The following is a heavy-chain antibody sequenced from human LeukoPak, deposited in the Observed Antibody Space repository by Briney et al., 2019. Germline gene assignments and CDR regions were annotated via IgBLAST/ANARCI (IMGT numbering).Heavy chain of an antibody. CDR2: INHSGST. V-gene: IGHV4-34*01. Sequence: SETLSLTCAVYGGSFSGYYWSWIRQPPGKGLEWIGEINHSGSTNYNPSLKSRVTISVDTSKNQFSLKLSSVTAADTAVYYCARVGAILGSSFRHYYYYMDVWGKGTTVTVSS. J-gene: IGHJ6*03. CDR1: GGSFSGYY. D-gene: IGHD6-6*01. CDR3: ARVGAILGSSFRHYYYYMDV.